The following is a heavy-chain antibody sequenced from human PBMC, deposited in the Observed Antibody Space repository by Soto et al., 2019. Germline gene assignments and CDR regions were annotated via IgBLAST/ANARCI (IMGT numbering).Heavy chain of an antibody. D-gene: IGHD5-12*01. CDR1: GGSFSGYY. Sequence: QVQLQQWGAGLLKPSETLSLTCAVYGGSFSGYYWSWIRQPPGKGLEWIGEINHSGSTNYNPSLKSRVPISVDTSKNQFSLKLSSVTAADTAVYYCARAQGYGFRNYYYMDVWGKGTTVTVSS. V-gene: IGHV4-34*01. CDR2: INHSGST. J-gene: IGHJ6*03. CDR3: ARAQGYGFRNYYYMDV.